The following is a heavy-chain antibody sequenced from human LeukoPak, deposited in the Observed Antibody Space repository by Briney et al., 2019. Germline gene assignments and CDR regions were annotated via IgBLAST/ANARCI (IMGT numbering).Heavy chain of an antibody. J-gene: IGHJ4*02. CDR2: ISGSGDNT. Sequence: PGGSLRLSCAASGFTFSSYAMSWVRQAPGKGLEWVSGISGSGDNTYYADSVKGRFTISRDNSKNTLYVQVNSLRAEDTAVYYCASEGYDFWSGYYLGDYWGQGTLVTVSS. D-gene: IGHD3-3*01. CDR3: ASEGYDFWSGYYLGDY. V-gene: IGHV3-23*01. CDR1: GFTFSSYA.